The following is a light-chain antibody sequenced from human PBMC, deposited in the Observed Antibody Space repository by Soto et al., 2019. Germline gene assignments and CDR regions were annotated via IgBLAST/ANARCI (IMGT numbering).Light chain of an antibody. CDR3: QQYNNYGSWT. Sequence: DIQVTQSPSTLSASVGDRVTITCRASQSISGWLAWYQQKPGKAPNLLIYKASTLESGVPSRFSGSGSGTEFTLTISSLQPDDFATYYCQQYNNYGSWTFGQGTKVEIK. J-gene: IGKJ1*01. V-gene: IGKV1-5*03. CDR1: QSISGW. CDR2: KAS.